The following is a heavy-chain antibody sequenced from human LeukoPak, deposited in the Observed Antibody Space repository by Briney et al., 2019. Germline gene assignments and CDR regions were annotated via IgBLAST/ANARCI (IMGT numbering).Heavy chain of an antibody. CDR3: AGAVCSSTSCYHFDY. CDR1: GGSISSGGYS. V-gene: IGHV4-30-2*01. CDR2: IYHSGST. D-gene: IGHD2-2*01. J-gene: IGHJ4*02. Sequence: SETLSLTRAVSGGSISSGGYSWSWIRQPPGKGLEWIGYIYHSGSTYYNPSLKSRVTISVDRSKNQFSLKLSSVTAADTAVYYCAGAVCSSTSCYHFDYWGQGTLVTVSS.